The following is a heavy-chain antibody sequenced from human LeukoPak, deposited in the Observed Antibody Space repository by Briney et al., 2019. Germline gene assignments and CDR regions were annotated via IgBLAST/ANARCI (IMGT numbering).Heavy chain of an antibody. J-gene: IGHJ2*01. CDR3: ARDAGTGWYFDL. CDR1: YGSVSSSNY. D-gene: IGHD3/OR15-3a*01. V-gene: IGHV4-61*01. CDR2: MHYSGYT. Sequence: PSETLSLTCTVSYGSVSSSNYWGWIRQPPGKGLEWLGYMHYSGYTSYMPSLKSRVTISVDTSKNQLSLKLNSVTAADTAVYFCARDAGTGWYFDLWGRGTLVTVSS.